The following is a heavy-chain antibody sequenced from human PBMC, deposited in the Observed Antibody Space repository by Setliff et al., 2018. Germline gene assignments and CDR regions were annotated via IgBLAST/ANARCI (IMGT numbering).Heavy chain of an antibody. V-gene: IGHV1-69*10. CDR3: ARDTWFGELFSPRYYYYYGMDV. Sequence: SVKVSCKASGGTFSSYAISWVRQAPGQGLEWMGGIIPILGIADYAQKFQGRVTITADKSTSTAYMELSSLRSEDTAVYYCARDTWFGELFSPRYYYYYGMDVWGQGTTVTVSS. CDR2: IIPILGIA. D-gene: IGHD3-10*01. CDR1: GGTFSSYA. J-gene: IGHJ6*02.